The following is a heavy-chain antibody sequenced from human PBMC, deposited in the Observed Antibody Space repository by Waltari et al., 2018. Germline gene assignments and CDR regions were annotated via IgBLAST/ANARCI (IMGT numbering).Heavy chain of an antibody. D-gene: IGHD6-13*01. CDR3: AVPPRRGSSWYYFDY. V-gene: IGHV4-34*01. J-gene: IGHJ4*02. Sequence: QVQLQQWGAGLLKPSETLSLTCAVYGGSFSGYYWSWIRQPPGKGLEWIGVINHSGSTNYNPSLKSRVTISVDTSKNQFSLKLSSVTAADTAVYYCAVPPRRGSSWYYFDYWGQGTLVTVSS. CDR2: INHSGST. CDR1: GGSFSGYY.